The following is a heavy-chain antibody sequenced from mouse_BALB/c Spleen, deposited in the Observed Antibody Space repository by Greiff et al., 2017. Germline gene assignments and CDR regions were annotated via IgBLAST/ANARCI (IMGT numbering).Heavy chain of an antibody. CDR3: ARDEGIWGSSYGAMDY. CDR2: IWAGGST. Sequence: QVQLQQSGPGLVAPSQSLSITCTVSGFSLTSYGVHWVRQPPGKGLEWLGVIWAGGSTNYNSALMSRLSISKDNSKSQVFLKMNSLQTDDTAMYYCARDEGIWGSSYGAMDYWGQGTSVTVSS. D-gene: IGHD1-1*01. J-gene: IGHJ4*01. CDR1: GFSLTSYG. V-gene: IGHV2-9*02.